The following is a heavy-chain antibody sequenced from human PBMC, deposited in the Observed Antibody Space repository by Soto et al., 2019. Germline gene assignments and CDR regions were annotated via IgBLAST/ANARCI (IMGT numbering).Heavy chain of an antibody. V-gene: IGHV1-46*01. D-gene: IGHD4-17*01. CDR1: GYTFTSYY. CDR2: INPSGGST. Sequence: ASVKVSCKASGYTFTSYYMHWVRQAPGQGLEWMGIINPSGGSTRYAQKFQGRVTMTRDTSISTAYMELSSLRSEDTAVYYCARTLYGDNVDYWGQGTLVTVSS. J-gene: IGHJ4*02. CDR3: ARTLYGDNVDY.